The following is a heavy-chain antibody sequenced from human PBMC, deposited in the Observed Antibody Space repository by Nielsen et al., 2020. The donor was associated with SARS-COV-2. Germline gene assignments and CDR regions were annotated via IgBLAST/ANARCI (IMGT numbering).Heavy chain of an antibody. D-gene: IGHD6-13*01. CDR2: IIPIFGTA. V-gene: IGHV1-69*01. CDR3: ARVGGSSWYFDN. J-gene: IGHJ4*02. Sequence: WVRQAPGQGLEWMGGIIPIFGTANYAQKFQGRVTITADESTSTAYMELSSLRSEDTAVYYCARVGGSSWYFDNWGQGTLVTVSS.